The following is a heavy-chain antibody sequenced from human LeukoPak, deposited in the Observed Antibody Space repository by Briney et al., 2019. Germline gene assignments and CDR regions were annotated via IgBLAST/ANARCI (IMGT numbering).Heavy chain of an antibody. V-gene: IGHV4-4*07. CDR1: GGSISSYY. J-gene: IGHJ3*02. Sequence: PSETLSLTCTVSGGSISSYYWSWIRQPAGKGLEWIGRIYTSGSTNYNPSLKSRVTMSVDTSKNQFSLKLSSVTAADTAVYYCARPLDYFYTDAFDIWGQGTMVTVSS. CDR3: ARPLDYFYTDAFDI. D-gene: IGHD2/OR15-2a*01. CDR2: IYTSGST.